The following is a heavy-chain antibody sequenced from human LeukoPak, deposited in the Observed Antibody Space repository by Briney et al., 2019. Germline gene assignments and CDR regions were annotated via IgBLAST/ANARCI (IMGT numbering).Heavy chain of an antibody. D-gene: IGHD1-26*01. CDR3: AREGGSYYGTGVNNWFDP. Sequence: ASVKVSCKASGGTFSSYAISWVRQAPGQGLEWMGRIIPILGIANYAQKFQGRVTITADKSTSTAYMELSSLRSEDTAVYYCAREGGSYYGTGVNNWFDPWGQGTPVTVSS. CDR2: IIPILGIA. CDR1: GGTFSSYA. V-gene: IGHV1-69*04. J-gene: IGHJ5*02.